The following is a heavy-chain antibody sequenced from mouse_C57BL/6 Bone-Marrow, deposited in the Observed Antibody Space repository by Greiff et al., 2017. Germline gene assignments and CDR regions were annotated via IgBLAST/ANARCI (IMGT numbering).Heavy chain of an antibody. CDR1: GFTFSDYY. V-gene: IGHV5-16*01. D-gene: IGHD1-1*01. Sequence: EVQLVESEGGLVQPGRSMKLSCTASGFTFSDYYMAWVRQVPETGLEWVANINYDGSSTYYLASLTSRFIISRDNAKNILYLQMSSLTSEDTATYYCAREVYYYGSSPLYFDVCGTGTTVTVSS. CDR3: AREVYYYGSSPLYFDV. CDR2: INYDGSST. J-gene: IGHJ1*03.